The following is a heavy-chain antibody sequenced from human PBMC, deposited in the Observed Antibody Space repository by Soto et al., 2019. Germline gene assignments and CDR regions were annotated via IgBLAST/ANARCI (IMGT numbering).Heavy chain of an antibody. Sequence: GASVKVSCKASGYTFTSYGISWVRQAPGQGLEWMGWICAYNGNTNYAQKLQGRVTMTTDTSTSTAYMELRSLRSDDTAVYYCARVRSGYDRYYYGMDVWGQGATVTVSS. J-gene: IGHJ6*02. D-gene: IGHD5-12*01. CDR3: ARVRSGYDRYYYGMDV. V-gene: IGHV1-18*04. CDR1: GYTFTSYG. CDR2: ICAYNGNT.